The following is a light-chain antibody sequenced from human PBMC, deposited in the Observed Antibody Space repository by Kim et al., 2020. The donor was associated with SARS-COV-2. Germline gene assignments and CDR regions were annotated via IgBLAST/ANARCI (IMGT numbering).Light chain of an antibody. J-gene: IGKJ3*01. CDR2: DAS. CDR3: QKYVSAPFT. V-gene: IGKV1-27*01. CDR1: QGIITQ. Sequence: SASVGDRVTITCRESQGIITQLAWYQQKPGRVPQLLIYDASTLQSGVPSRFSGSGSGTDFTLTSDGLQPEDVATYYCQKYVSAPFTFGPGTKLEI.